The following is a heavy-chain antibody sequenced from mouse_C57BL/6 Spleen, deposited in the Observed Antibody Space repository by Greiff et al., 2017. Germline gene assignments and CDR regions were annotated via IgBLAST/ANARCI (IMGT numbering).Heavy chain of an antibody. J-gene: IGHJ3*01. V-gene: IGHV5-12*01. Sequence: EVQLVESGGGLVQPGGSLKLSCAASGFTFSDYYMYWVRQTPEERLEWVAYISNGGGSTYYPDTVKGRFTISRDNAKNTLYLQMSRLKSEDTAMYYCARDIDCDCDGGAYWGQGTLVTVSA. CDR2: ISNGGGST. CDR3: ARDIDCDCDGGAY. D-gene: IGHD2-4*01. CDR1: GFTFSDYY.